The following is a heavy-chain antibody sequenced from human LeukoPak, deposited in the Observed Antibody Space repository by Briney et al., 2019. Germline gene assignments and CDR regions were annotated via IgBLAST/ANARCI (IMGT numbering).Heavy chain of an antibody. D-gene: IGHD2/OR15-2a*01. CDR1: GFTLNDYY. V-gene: IGHV3-11*04. CDR2: ISSSSRSV. J-gene: IGHJ4*02. Sequence: PGGSLRLSCAGSGFTLNDYYVNWLRQAPGKGLEWIAYISSSSRSVNYADSVKGRFTLSRDYAKNSVNLDMTSLRGEDTAIYYCARVHSTIYWGQGVLVTVSS. CDR3: ARVHSTIY.